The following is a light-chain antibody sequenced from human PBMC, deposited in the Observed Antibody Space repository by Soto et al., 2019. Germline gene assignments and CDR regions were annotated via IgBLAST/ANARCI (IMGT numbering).Light chain of an antibody. CDR3: QQYHYWWT. CDR1: QSVSSK. V-gene: IGKV3D-15*01. J-gene: IGKJ1*01. Sequence: EIMMTQSPASLSVSPGERATLSCRASQSVSSKLAWYQQKPGQAPRLLIYDASTRATGIEARFSGSGSGTEFTLTISSLQSEDFAVYYCQQYHYWWTFGQGTKVEIK. CDR2: DAS.